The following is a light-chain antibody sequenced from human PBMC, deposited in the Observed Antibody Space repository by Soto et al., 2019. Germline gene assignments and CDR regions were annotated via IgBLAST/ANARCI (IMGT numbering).Light chain of an antibody. J-gene: IGKJ3*01. CDR2: AAS. V-gene: IGKV1-39*01. Sequence: DIQMTQSPSSLSASVGDRVTITCRTSQSISTSLNWYQQRPRKAPKLLISAASVLQNWVPSRFSGSGSGTDFTLTISSLQPEDFATYYCQQSDSSPFTFGPGTKVDIK. CDR1: QSISTS. CDR3: QQSDSSPFT.